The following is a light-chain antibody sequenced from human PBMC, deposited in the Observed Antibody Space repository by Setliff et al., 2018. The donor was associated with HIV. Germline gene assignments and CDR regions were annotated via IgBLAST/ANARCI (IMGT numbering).Light chain of an antibody. CDR3: SSYTSSSTYV. CDR2: EVS. V-gene: IGLV2-18*02. Sequence: QSVLTQPPSVSGSPGQSVTISCTGTSSDVGSYNRVSWYQQSPDTAPKLMIYEVSNRPSGVPDRFSGSKSGNTASLTISGLQAEDETDYYCSSYTSSSTYVFGTGTKVPS. CDR1: SSDVGSYNR. J-gene: IGLJ1*01.